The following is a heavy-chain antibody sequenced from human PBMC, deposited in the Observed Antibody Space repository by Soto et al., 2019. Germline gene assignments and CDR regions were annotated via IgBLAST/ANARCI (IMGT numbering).Heavy chain of an antibody. CDR1: GYTFTSYG. J-gene: IGHJ4*02. Sequence: ASVKVSCKASGYTFTSYGISWVRQAPGQGLEWMGWISAYNGNTNYAQKLQGRVTMTTDTSTSTAYMEQRSLRSDDTAVYYCARAPARTLGYCSSTSCYLDYWGQGTLVTVSS. CDR3: ARAPARTLGYCSSTSCYLDY. V-gene: IGHV1-18*01. CDR2: ISAYNGNT. D-gene: IGHD2-2*01.